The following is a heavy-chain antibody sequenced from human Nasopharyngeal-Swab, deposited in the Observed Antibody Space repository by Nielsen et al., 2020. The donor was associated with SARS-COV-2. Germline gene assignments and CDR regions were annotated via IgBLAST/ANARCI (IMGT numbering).Heavy chain of an antibody. CDR3: ASDYCSSTSCYFGADYYYMDV. CDR1: GFTFSSYS. Sequence: GESLKISCAASGFTFSSYSMNWVRQAPGKGLEWVSSISSSSSYIYYADSVKGRFTISRDNAKNSLYPQMNSLRAEDTAVYYCASDYCSSTSCYFGADYYYMDVWGKGTTVTVSS. J-gene: IGHJ6*03. D-gene: IGHD2-2*01. CDR2: ISSSSSYI. V-gene: IGHV3-21*01.